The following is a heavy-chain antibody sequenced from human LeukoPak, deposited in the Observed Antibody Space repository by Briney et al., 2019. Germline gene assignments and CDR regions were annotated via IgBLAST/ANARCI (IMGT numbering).Heavy chain of an antibody. CDR3: ASQARGYYDSSGYLTYYYYYMDV. V-gene: IGHV5-51*01. J-gene: IGHJ6*03. CDR1: GYSFTSYW. D-gene: IGHD3-22*01. Sequence: AGESLKISCKGSGYSFTSYWIGWVRQMPGKGLEWMGIIYPGDSDTRYSPSFQGQVTISADKSISTAYLQWSSLKASDTAMYYCASQARGYYDSSGYLTYYYYYMDVWGKGTTVTVSS. CDR2: IYPGDSDT.